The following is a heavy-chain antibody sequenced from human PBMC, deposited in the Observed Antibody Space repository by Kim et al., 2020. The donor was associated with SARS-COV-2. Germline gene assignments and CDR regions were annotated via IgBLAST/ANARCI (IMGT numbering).Heavy chain of an antibody. CDR3: VRFFQQQVADS. V-gene: IGHV4-39*07. J-gene: IGHJ4*02. CDR1: GGSITTTVYS. CDR2: VSYSGRS. Sequence: SETLSLTCSVSGGSITTTVYSWGWIRQPPGKGLEWIGSVSYSGRSPYNPSLRSRVTTSLDRSKNQFSLKLTSVTAADPANYYCVRFFQQQVADSCDQGTL. D-gene: IGHD6-13*01.